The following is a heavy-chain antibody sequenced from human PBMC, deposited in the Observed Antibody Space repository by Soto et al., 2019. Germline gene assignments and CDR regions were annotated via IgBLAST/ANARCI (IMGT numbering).Heavy chain of an antibody. D-gene: IGHD6-19*01. CDR2: IHYSGSS. Sequence: PSETLSLTCTVSGGSISRYYWSWIRQPPGKGLEWIGYIHYSGSSIYNPSLKSRVTIAVDTSKNQFSLKLSSVTAADTAVYYCARVGGSGRYNFDNWGQGTLVTDSS. CDR1: GGSISRYY. CDR3: ARVGGSGRYNFDN. J-gene: IGHJ4*02. V-gene: IGHV4-59*01.